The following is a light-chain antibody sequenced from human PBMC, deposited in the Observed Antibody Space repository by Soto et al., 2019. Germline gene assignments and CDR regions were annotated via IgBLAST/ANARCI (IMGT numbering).Light chain of an antibody. Sequence: QSALTQPRSVSGSPGQSVTISCTGTSSDVGGYNYVSWYQQHPGKAPKLMIYDVSKRPSGVPDRFSGSKSGNTASLTISGLQAEDEADYYCCSYAGSYNYVFGTGTNLTVL. V-gene: IGLV2-11*01. CDR1: SSDVGGYNY. CDR3: CSYAGSYNYV. CDR2: DVS. J-gene: IGLJ1*01.